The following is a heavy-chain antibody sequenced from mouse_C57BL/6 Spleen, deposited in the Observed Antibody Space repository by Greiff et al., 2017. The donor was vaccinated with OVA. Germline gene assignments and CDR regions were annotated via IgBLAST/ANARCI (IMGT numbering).Heavy chain of an antibody. J-gene: IGHJ4*01. CDR2: IDPANGNT. Sequence: EVKLVESVAELVRPGASVKLSCTASGFNIKNTYMHWVKQRPEQGLEWIGRIDPANGNTKYAPKFQGKATITADTSSNTAYLQLSSLTSEDTAIDYCARSEGGYYVGAMDYWGQGTSVTVSS. D-gene: IGHD2-3*01. CDR3: ARSEGGYYVGAMDY. CDR1: GFNIKNTY. V-gene: IGHV14-3*01.